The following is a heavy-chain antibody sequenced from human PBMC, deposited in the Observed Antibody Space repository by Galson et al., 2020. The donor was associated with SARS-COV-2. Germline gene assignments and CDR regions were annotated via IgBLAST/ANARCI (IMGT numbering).Heavy chain of an antibody. CDR1: GFTFNTYS. V-gene: IGHV3-21*01. CDR3: SRGGPTLLHWFDA. Sequence: AGGSLRLSCAASGFTFNTYSMNWVRQAPGKGLEWVSSITTTGSYIYYADSVKGRFTISRDNAKNSLSLQMNSLRAEDTAIYYCSRGGPTLLHWFDAWGQGTLVTVSS. J-gene: IGHJ5*02. CDR2: ITTTGSYI.